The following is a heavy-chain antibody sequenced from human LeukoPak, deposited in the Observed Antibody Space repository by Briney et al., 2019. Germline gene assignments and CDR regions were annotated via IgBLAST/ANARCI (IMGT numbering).Heavy chain of an antibody. CDR3: AKAGLAAAQGYFQH. J-gene: IGHJ1*01. V-gene: IGHV3-23*01. Sequence: GGSLRLSCAASGFTFSSYAMSWVRQAPGKGLEWVSAISGSGGSTYYADSVKGRFTISRDNSKHTLYLQMNSLRAEDTDVYYCAKAGLAAAQGYFQHWGQGTLVTVSS. CDR1: GFTFSSYA. CDR2: ISGSGGST. D-gene: IGHD6-13*01.